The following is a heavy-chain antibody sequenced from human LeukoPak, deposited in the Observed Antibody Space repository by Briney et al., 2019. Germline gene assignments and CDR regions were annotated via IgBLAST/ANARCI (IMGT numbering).Heavy chain of an antibody. D-gene: IGHD4-17*01. Sequence: GGSLRLSCAASGFTFSSYAMHWVRQAPGKGLEYVLAIGSNGGSTYYANSVKGRFTISRDNSKNTLYLQMGSLRAEDMAVYYCARAAYGVRGAFDIWGQGTMVTVSS. J-gene: IGHJ3*02. V-gene: IGHV3-64*01. CDR1: GFTFSSYA. CDR2: IGSNGGST. CDR3: ARAAYGVRGAFDI.